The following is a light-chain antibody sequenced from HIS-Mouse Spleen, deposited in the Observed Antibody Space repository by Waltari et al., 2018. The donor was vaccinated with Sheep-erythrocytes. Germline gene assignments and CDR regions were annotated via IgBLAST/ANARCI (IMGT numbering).Light chain of an antibody. V-gene: IGLV2-23*01. J-gene: IGLJ3*02. CDR3: CSYAGSSTWV. Sequence: QSALTQPASVSGSPGPSITLACTGTSSDGWSSNLVSWYQQHPGKAPKLMIYEGSKRPSGVSNRFSGSKSGNTASLTISGLQAEDEADYYCCSYAGSSTWVFGGGTKLTVL. CDR2: EGS. CDR1: SSDGWSSNL.